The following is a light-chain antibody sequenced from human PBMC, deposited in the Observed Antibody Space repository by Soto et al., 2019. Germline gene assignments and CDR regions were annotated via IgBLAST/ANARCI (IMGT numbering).Light chain of an antibody. CDR2: GAS. CDR3: HQYGRSLST. J-gene: IGKJ1*01. Sequence: EIVLTQSPCTLSLSPGEGATLSCGASQSVSSSYIAWYQQRPGQTPSLLIYGASTRATGIPDRFSGSGYGTHFNLTISRLETGDFAVYYCHQYGRSLSTFGQGTKVDIK. V-gene: IGKV3-20*01. CDR1: QSVSSSY.